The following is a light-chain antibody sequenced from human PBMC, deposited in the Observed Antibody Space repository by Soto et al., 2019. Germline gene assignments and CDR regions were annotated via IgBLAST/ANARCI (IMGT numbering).Light chain of an antibody. V-gene: IGLV2-8*01. Sequence: SVLPRPPSASGSPGQSVPISCTGTSSDVGGYNYVSWYQQHPGKAPKLMIYEVSKRPSGVPDRFSGSKSGNTASLTVSGLQAEDEADYYCSSYAGSNIRYVFGTGTKSPS. CDR3: SSYAGSNIRYV. CDR1: SSDVGGYNY. J-gene: IGLJ1*01. CDR2: EVS.